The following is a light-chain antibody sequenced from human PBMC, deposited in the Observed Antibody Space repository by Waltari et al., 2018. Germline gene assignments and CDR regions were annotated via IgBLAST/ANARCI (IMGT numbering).Light chain of an antibody. Sequence: SSELTQDPAVSVALGQTVRITCQGDSLRKYYATWYQQKPGQAPVLVIFGENKRPSGIPDRFSGSSSGNTASVTITGAQAEDEADYHCTSRDSSGYRHVFGTGTKVTVL. CDR1: SLRKYY. CDR2: GEN. CDR3: TSRDSSGYRHV. V-gene: IGLV3-19*01. J-gene: IGLJ1*01.